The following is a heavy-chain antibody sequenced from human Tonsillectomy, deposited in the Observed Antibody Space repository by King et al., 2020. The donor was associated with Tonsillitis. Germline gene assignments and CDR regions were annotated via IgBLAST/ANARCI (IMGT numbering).Heavy chain of an antibody. CDR1: GYTFTSYG. J-gene: IGHJ4*02. CDR2: ISADNGNT. CDR3: AGALEDYSNYGADY. Sequence: VQLVESGAEVKKPGASVKVSCKASGYTFTSYGISWVRQAPGQGLEWMGWISADNGNTNYAQKLQGRVTMTTDTSTSTAYMELRSLRSDDTAVYYCAGALEDYSNYGADYWGQGTLVTVSS. V-gene: IGHV1-18*04. D-gene: IGHD4-11*01.